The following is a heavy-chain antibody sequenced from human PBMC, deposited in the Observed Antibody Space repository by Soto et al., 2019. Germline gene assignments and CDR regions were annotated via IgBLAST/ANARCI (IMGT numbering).Heavy chain of an antibody. D-gene: IGHD6-13*01. CDR1: GGSISSYY. J-gene: IGHJ5*02. V-gene: IGHV4-59*01. Sequence: PSEPLALASTVSGGSISSYYWSWIRQPPGKGLEWIGYIYYSGSTNYNPSLKSRVTISVDTSKNQFSLKLSSVTAADTAVYYCARDVAAAGTFDPWGQGTLVTVTS. CDR3: ARDVAAAGTFDP. CDR2: IYYSGST.